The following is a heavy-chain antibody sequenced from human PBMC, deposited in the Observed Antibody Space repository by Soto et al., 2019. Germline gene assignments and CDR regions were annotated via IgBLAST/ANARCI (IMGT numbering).Heavy chain of an antibody. CDR2: IKSKTDGGTT. CDR3: TTKYAFGGVIVSDY. V-gene: IGHV3-15*01. D-gene: IGHD3-16*02. Sequence: GGSLRLSCAASGFTFSNAWMSWVRQAPGKGLEWVGRIKSKTDGGTTDYAAPVKGRFTISRDDSKNTLYLQMNSLKTEDTAVYYCTTKYAFGGVIVSDYWGQGTLVTVSS. CDR1: GFTFSNAW. J-gene: IGHJ4*02.